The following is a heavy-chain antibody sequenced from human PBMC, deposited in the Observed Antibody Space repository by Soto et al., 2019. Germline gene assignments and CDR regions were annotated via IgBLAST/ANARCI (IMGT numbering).Heavy chain of an antibody. CDR3: ASVGFGELNNDY. Sequence: PSETLSLTCAVYGGSLSGYYWSWIRQPPGKGLEWIGEINHSGSTNYNPSLKSRVTISVDTSKNQFSLKLSSVTAADTAVYYCASVGFGELNNDYWGQGTLVTVSS. CDR1: GGSLSGYY. D-gene: IGHD3-10*01. V-gene: IGHV4-34*01. J-gene: IGHJ4*02. CDR2: INHSGST.